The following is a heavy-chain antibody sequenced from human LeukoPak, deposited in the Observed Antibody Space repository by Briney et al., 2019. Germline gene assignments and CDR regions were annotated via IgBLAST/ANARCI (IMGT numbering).Heavy chain of an antibody. V-gene: IGHV3-15*07. CDR1: GFTFSNAY. CDR2: IKPKTDGETT. J-gene: IGHJ1*01. Sequence: GGSLRLSCAASGFTFSNAYMNWVRQAPGKGLEWVGRIKPKTDGETTEYAAPVKDRFTISRDDSKNTLYLQMNSLKTEDTAVYYCVIDNLDQSGWLGYFQHWGQGTLVTVSS. CDR3: VIDNLDQSGWLGYFQH. D-gene: IGHD6-19*01.